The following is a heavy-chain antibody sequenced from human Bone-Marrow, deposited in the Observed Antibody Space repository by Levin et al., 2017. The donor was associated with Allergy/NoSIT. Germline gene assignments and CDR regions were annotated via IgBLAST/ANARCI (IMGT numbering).Heavy chain of an antibody. CDR2: IYNGAGT. D-gene: IGHD5-24*01. J-gene: IGHJ4*02. CDR3: ARDFADGNDY. Sequence: GGSLRLSCAVSGFTVSSNYMSWFRQAPGKGLEWVSVIYNGAGTDYAAPVKGRFTISKDNSKNTLYLQMNSLRADDTAVYYCARDFADGNDYWGPGTRVIVSS. V-gene: IGHV3-66*01. CDR1: GFTVSSNY.